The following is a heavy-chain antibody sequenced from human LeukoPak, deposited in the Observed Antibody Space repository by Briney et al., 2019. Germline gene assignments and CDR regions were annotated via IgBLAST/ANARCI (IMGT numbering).Heavy chain of an antibody. D-gene: IGHD5-18*01. Sequence: TSETLSLTCTVSGGSISSGDYYWGWIRQPPGKGLEWIGSIYYSGSTYYNPSLKSRVTISVDTSKNQFSLKLSSVTAADTAVYYCARDLQKYSYGLLTGTDYWGQGTLVTVSS. CDR2: IYYSGST. CDR3: ARDLQKYSYGLLTGTDY. J-gene: IGHJ4*02. V-gene: IGHV4-39*07. CDR1: GGSISSGDYY.